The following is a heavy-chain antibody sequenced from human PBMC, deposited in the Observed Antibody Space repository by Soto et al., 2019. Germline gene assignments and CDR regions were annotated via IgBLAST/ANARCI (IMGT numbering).Heavy chain of an antibody. V-gene: IGHV1-18*01. J-gene: IGHJ6*02. CDR2: ITTYNGNT. Sequence: ASVKVSCKAVRYIFTNYGVSWVRQAPGQGLEWMGWITTYNGNTEYAQKFQGRVTMTTDASTSTAYMELGSLRSDDTAIDYCARALTRYGMYVWAQGTTVPVSS. CDR1: RYIFTNYG. CDR3: ARALTRYGMYV.